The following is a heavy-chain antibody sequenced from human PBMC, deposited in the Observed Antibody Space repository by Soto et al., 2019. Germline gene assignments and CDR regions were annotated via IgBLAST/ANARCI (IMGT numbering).Heavy chain of an antibody. D-gene: IGHD2-15*01. V-gene: IGHV3-30-3*01. CDR2: ISYDGSNK. J-gene: IGHJ6*02. CDR3: ARAGCDGGSCYTLVGLRYGMDV. CDR1: GFTFSSYA. Sequence: QVQLVESGGGVVQPGRSLRLSCAASGFTFSSYAMHWVRQAPGKGLEWVAVISYDGSNKYYADSVKGRFTISRDNSKNTLYLKRNSLRAEDTAVYYCARAGCDGGSCYTLVGLRYGMDVWGQGTTVTVSS.